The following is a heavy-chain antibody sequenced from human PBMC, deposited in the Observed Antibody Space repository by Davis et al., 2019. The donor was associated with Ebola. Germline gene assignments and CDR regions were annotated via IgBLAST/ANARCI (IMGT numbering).Heavy chain of an antibody. V-gene: IGHV1-3*01. D-gene: IGHD1-26*01. CDR1: GYAFTSYA. CDR3: AREDTYTGSYYVGY. J-gene: IGHJ4*02. Sequence: AASVKVSCKASGYAFTSYAFHWVRQAPGQRLEWMGWINPGSGDTQYSQKFKGRVTVSRDTSASAVYMEVSSLRYEGTAVYYCAREDTYTGSYYVGYWGQGTLVTVSS. CDR2: INPGSGDT.